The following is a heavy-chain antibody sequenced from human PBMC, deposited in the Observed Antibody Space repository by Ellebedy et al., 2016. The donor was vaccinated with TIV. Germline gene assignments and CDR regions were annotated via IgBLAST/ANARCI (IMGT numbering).Heavy chain of an antibody. CDR1: GFTFSSYS. CDR3: ARDLYGDFWFDY. D-gene: IGHD4-17*01. CDR2: IKQGGSEK. J-gene: IGHJ4*02. Sequence: GESLKISXAASGFTFSSYSMNWVRQAPGKGLEWVANIKQGGSEKYYVDSVKGRFTISRDDAKKSLYLQMNSLRADDTAAYYCARDLYGDFWFDYWGQGILVTVSS. V-gene: IGHV3-7*01.